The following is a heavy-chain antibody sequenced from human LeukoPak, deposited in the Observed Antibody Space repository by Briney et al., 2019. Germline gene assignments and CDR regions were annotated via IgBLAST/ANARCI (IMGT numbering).Heavy chain of an antibody. J-gene: IGHJ4*02. Sequence: GGSLRLSCAASGFTFSSHKMNWIRQAPGKGLEWVSHISSSGSTIYYADSVQGRFIISRDNSKNTLYLQMNSLRAENTAVYYCAGDSLYSGTYFYFDYWGQGTPVTVSP. V-gene: IGHV3-48*03. CDR3: AGDSLYSGTYFYFDY. CDR1: GFTFSSHK. D-gene: IGHD1-26*01. CDR2: ISSSGSTI.